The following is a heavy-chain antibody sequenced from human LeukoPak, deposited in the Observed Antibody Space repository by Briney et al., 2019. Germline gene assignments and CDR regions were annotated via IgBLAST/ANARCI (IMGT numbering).Heavy chain of an antibody. CDR3: ARVFHLIDH. V-gene: IGHV3-74*01. Sequence: GGSLRLSCAASGFTFNTYWMHWVRQAPGKGLVWVSRINNDGSDMSYADSVKGRFTISRDNAKNTLYLQMNSLRVEDTAVYYCARVFHLIDHWGQGTLVTVSS. J-gene: IGHJ4*02. CDR2: INNDGSDM. CDR1: GFTFNTYW.